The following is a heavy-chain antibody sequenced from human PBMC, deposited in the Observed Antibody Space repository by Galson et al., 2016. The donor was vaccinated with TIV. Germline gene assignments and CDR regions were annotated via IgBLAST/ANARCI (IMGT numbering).Heavy chain of an antibody. D-gene: IGHD3-16*01. V-gene: IGHV6-1*01. Sequence: CAISGDSVSSNSAAWNWLRQSPSRGLEWLGRTFYRSKWYNDYAPSVKSRITINPGTSKNQFSLQLNSVTPEDTAVCYCARATPSVFGIIMTLDSWGQGTLVTVSS. CDR3: ARATPSVFGIIMTLDS. CDR1: GDSVSSNSAA. J-gene: IGHJ4*02. CDR2: TFYRSKWYN.